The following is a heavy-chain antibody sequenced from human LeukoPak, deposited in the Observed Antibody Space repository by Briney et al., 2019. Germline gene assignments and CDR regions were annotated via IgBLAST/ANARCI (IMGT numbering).Heavy chain of an antibody. D-gene: IGHD3-22*01. Sequence: SETLSLTCTVSGASISRYQWSWIRQPAGKGLEWLGRIYTSGSTNYNPSLKSRVTISVDTSKNQFSLKLSSVPAADTAVYYCARVSGSDSSGYYSDYWGQGTLVTVSS. CDR1: GASISRYQ. CDR2: IYTSGST. J-gene: IGHJ4*02. V-gene: IGHV4-4*07. CDR3: ARVSGSDSSGYYSDY.